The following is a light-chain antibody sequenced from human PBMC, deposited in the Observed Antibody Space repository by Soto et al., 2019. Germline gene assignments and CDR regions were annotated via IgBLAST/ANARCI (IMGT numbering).Light chain of an antibody. CDR3: SSYTRGRSVV. CDR2: DVS. V-gene: IGLV2-14*01. Sequence: QSALTQPASVSGSPGQSITISCTGTSSDVGAYIYVSWYQQHPGKAPKLMICDVSYRPSGVSNRFSGSKSGNTASLTISGLQAEDEADYYCSSYTRGRSVVFGGGTKLTVL. J-gene: IGLJ2*01. CDR1: SSDVGAYIY.